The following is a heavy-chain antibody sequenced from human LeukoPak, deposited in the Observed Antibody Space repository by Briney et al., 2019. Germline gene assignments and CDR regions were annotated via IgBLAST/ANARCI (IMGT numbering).Heavy chain of an antibody. CDR1: GGSFSSYY. J-gene: IGHJ4*02. Sequence: SETLSLTCAVYGGSFSSYYWSWIRQPPGKGLEWIGYIYYSGSTDYNPSLKSRVTISVDTSKNQFSLKLSSVTAADTAVYYCARQDYVWGSYSYFDYLGQGTLVTVSS. CDR2: IYYSGST. CDR3: ARQDYVWGSYSYFDY. V-gene: IGHV4-59*08. D-gene: IGHD3-16*01.